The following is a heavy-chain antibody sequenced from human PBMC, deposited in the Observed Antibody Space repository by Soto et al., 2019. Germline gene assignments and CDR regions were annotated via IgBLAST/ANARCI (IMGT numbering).Heavy chain of an antibody. Sequence: SVKVSCKASGGTFSSYAISWVRQAPGQGLEWMGGIIPIFGTANYAQKFQGRVTITADESTSTAYMELSSLRSEDTAVYYCARDRRIQLWLGEFDYWGQGTLVTVSS. CDR2: IIPIFGTA. CDR1: GGTFSSYA. D-gene: IGHD5-18*01. V-gene: IGHV1-69*13. J-gene: IGHJ4*02. CDR3: ARDRRIQLWLGEFDY.